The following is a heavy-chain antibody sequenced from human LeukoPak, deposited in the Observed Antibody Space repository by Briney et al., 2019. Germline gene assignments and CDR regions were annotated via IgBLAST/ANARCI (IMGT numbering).Heavy chain of an antibody. J-gene: IGHJ6*03. CDR1: GFTFSSYG. Sequence: GGSLRLSCAASGFTFSSYGMHWVRQAPGKGLEWVAFIRYDGSNKYYADSVKGRFTISRDNSKNRLYLQMNSLRAEDTAVYYCAKTKPVPAAGYYYYYMDVWGKGTTVTVSS. V-gene: IGHV3-30*02. CDR2: IRYDGSNK. D-gene: IGHD2-2*01. CDR3: AKTKPVPAAGYYYYYMDV.